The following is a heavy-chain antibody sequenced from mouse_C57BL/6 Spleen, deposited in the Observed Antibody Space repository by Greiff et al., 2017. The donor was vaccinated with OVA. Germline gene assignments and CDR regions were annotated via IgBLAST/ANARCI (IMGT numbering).Heavy chain of an antibody. CDR3: TTNSNSVRDYAMDY. V-gene: IGHV14-4*01. CDR1: GFNIKDDY. J-gene: IGHJ4*01. Sequence: VQLQQSGAELVRPGASVKLSCTASGFNIKDDYMHWVKQRPEQGLEWIGWIDPENGDTEYASKFQGKATITADTSSNTAYLQLSSLTSEDSAVYYCTTNSNSVRDYAMDYWGQGTSVTVSS. CDR2: IDPENGDT. D-gene: IGHD2-5*01.